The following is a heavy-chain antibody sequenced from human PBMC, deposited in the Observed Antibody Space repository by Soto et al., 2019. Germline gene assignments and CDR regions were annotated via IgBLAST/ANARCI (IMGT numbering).Heavy chain of an antibody. CDR1: GYTFTSYG. CDR2: ISAYNGNS. V-gene: IGHV1-18*04. D-gene: IGHD6-13*01. J-gene: IGHJ5*02. CDR3: AKGQQQLVHYLFDP. Sequence: AASVKVSCKASGYTFTSYGSSCVRQTPGQGLEWMGCISAYNGNSNYAQKLQGRVTMTTDTSTSTAYMELRSLRSDDTAVYYWAKGQQQLVHYLFDPWGQGSLVTVS.